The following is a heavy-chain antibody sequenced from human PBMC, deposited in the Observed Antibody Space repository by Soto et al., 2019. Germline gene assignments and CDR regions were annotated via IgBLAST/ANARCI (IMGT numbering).Heavy chain of an antibody. D-gene: IGHD5-18*01. Sequence: QVQLQESGPGLVKPSQTLSLTCTVSGDSISSNNNYWSWIRQPPGEGLEWIGFISYSGTTSYSPSIKRRVAISLATSKNQFSLSLSSVTAADTAVYYCARGRGYSYGLDPWGQGTLVTVSS. CDR2: ISYSGTT. J-gene: IGHJ5*02. V-gene: IGHV4-30-4*01. CDR1: GDSISSNNNY. CDR3: ARGRGYSYGLDP.